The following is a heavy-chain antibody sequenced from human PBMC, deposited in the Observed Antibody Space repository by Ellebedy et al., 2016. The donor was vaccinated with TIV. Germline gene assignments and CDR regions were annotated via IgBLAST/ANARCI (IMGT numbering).Heavy chain of an antibody. Sequence: SETLSLTXAVSGGSISSSNWWTWVRQPPGKGLDWIGEVYESESTNYNPSLKSRITISLDKSKNQFSLKLSSVTAADTALYYCARLWFGDLFSPEGDVWGQGTTVTVSS. V-gene: IGHV4-4*02. CDR1: GGSISSSNW. J-gene: IGHJ6*02. CDR2: VYESEST. D-gene: IGHD3-10*01. CDR3: ARLWFGDLFSPEGDV.